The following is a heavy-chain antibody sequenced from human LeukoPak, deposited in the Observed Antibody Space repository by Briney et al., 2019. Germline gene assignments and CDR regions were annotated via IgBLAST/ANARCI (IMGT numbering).Heavy chain of an antibody. CDR3: ARQIRRGTFDV. CDR2: IYYTGSS. V-gene: IGHV4-59*01. J-gene: IGHJ3*01. CDR1: GGSINTYY. Sequence: PSETLSLTCTVSGGSINTYYWSWIRQSPGKGLEWIAYIYYTGSSNYNPSLKSRVTISVDTSRNRLSLKLSSVTAADTAVYFCARQIRRGTFDVWGQGTVVTVSS. D-gene: IGHD2-15*01.